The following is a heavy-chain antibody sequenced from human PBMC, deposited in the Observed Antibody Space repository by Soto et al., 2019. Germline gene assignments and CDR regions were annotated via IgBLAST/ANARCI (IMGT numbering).Heavy chain of an antibody. CDR2: ISAYNGNT. CDR1: GYTFTSYG. D-gene: IGHD3-3*01. J-gene: IGHJ6*02. Sequence: ASVKVSCKASGYTFTSYGISWVRQAPGQGLEWMGWISAYNGNTNYAQKLQGRVTMTTDTSTSTAYMELRSLRSDDTAVYYCARAPPSDFWSGIQYYYGMDVWGQGTTVTVSS. CDR3: ARAPPSDFWSGIQYYYGMDV. V-gene: IGHV1-18*04.